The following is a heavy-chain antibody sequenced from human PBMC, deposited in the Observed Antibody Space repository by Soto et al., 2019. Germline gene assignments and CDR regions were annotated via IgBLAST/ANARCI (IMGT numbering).Heavy chain of an antibody. CDR1: GFTFSRYG. CDR2: VWYDGTKN. D-gene: IGHD6-25*01. J-gene: IGHJ6*02. V-gene: IGHV3-33*01. CDR3: ARERGVGYNRAPLNYGMDV. Sequence: PGGSLRLSCAASGFTFSRYGMHWVRQAPGKGLEWVAAVWYDGTKNQYADSVEGRFTISRDDSKNTLYVQMNSLRAEDTALYYCARERGVGYNRAPLNYGMDVWGQGTTVTVS.